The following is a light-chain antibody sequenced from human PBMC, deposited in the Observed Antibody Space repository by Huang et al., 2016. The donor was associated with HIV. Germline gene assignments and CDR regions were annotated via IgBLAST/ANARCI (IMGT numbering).Light chain of an antibody. J-gene: IGKJ3*01. V-gene: IGKV3-15*01. Sequence: ETVMTQSPVTLSVSPGDRASLSCRSSQIVSSHLAWYQQKPGHAPRLLLYAASTRATGVPARFSGSGAGKEFTLTISTLQSEDSAVYYCQQYNDFRSTFGPGTRVEIK. CDR1: QIVSSH. CDR2: AAS. CDR3: QQYNDFRST.